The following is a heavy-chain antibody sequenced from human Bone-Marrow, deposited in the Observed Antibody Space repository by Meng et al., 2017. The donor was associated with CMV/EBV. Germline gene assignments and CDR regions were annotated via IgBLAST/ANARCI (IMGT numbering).Heavy chain of an antibody. CDR1: GFIFRSYG. Sequence: LSLTCAASGFIFRSYGMHWVRQAPGKGLEWLAVIWYDGSNRYYGDSVKGRFTISRDNSKNTLYLQMNSLRAEDTAVYYCARDQILFGVAHYYYYGMDVWGQGTTVTVSS. V-gene: IGHV3-33*01. D-gene: IGHD3-3*01. CDR2: IWYDGSNR. CDR3: ARDQILFGVAHYYYYGMDV. J-gene: IGHJ6*02.